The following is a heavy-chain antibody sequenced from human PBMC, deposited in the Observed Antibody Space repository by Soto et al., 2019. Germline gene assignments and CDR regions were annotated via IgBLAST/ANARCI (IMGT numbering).Heavy chain of an antibody. J-gene: IGHJ4*02. Sequence: QVQLQESGPGLVKPSQTLSLTCTVSGGSISSGDYYWSWIRQPPGKGLEWIGYIYYSGSTYYNPSLKSRVTISVDAAKNQFSLKLSPVTAADTAVYYCAVSIGARYFDYWGQGTLVTVSS. D-gene: IGHD6-6*01. V-gene: IGHV4-30-4*01. CDR3: AVSIGARYFDY. CDR2: IYYSGST. CDR1: GGSISSGDYY.